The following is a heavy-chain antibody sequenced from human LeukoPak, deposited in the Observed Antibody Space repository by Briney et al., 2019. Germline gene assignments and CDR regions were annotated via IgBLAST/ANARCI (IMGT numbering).Heavy chain of an antibody. Sequence: GGSLRLSCAASGFTFSSYSMNWVRQAPGQGLGWVSYISSSSSTIYYADSVKGRFTISRDNAKNSLYLQMNSLRDEDTAVYYCARAFNHAWSNWFDPWGQGTLVTVSS. CDR3: ARAFNHAWSNWFDP. V-gene: IGHV3-48*02. CDR2: ISSSSSTI. J-gene: IGHJ5*02. CDR1: GFTFSSYS. D-gene: IGHD1-14*01.